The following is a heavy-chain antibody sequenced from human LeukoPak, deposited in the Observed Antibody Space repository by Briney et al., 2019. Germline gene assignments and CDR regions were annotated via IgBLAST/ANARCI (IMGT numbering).Heavy chain of an antibody. V-gene: IGHV1-2*02. J-gene: IGHJ3*02. Sequence: ASVKVSCKASGYTFTGYYMHWVRQAPGHGLEWMGWINPNSGGTNYAQKFQGRVTMTRDTSISTAYMELSRLRSDDTAVYYCARGYCSSTSCFDAFDIWGQGTMVTVSS. CDR3: ARGYCSSTSCFDAFDI. CDR2: INPNSGGT. D-gene: IGHD2-2*01. CDR1: GYTFTGYY.